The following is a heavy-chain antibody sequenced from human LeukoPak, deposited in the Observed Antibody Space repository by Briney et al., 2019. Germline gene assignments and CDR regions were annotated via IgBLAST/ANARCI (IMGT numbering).Heavy chain of an antibody. Sequence: ASVKVSCKASGYTFTGYYMHWVRQAPGQGLEWMGWINPNSGGTNYAQKFQGRVTMTRDTSISTAYMELSRLRSDDTAVYYCARNYYGSGSYYPSRYWGQGTLVTVSS. D-gene: IGHD3-10*01. CDR2: INPNSGGT. J-gene: IGHJ4*02. CDR1: GYTFTGYY. CDR3: ARNYYGSGSYYPSRY. V-gene: IGHV1-2*02.